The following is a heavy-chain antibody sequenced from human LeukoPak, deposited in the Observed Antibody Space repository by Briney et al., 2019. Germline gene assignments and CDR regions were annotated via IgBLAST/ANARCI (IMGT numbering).Heavy chain of an antibody. V-gene: IGHV3-23*01. Sequence: GGSLRLSCAASKFAFSSYSMSWVRQAPWKGLGWVSAISGGGGNTYYADSVKGRFTISRDNSKNTLYLQMNSLRAEDTAVYYCGKNRYSGSLSPFDIWGQETMVTVSS. D-gene: IGHD1-26*01. CDR2: ISGGGGNT. CDR3: GKNRYSGSLSPFDI. J-gene: IGHJ3*02. CDR1: KFAFSSYS.